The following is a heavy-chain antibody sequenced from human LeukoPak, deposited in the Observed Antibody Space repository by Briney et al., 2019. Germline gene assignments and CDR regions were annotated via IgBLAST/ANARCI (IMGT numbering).Heavy chain of an antibody. J-gene: IGHJ6*04. D-gene: IGHD3-10*01. V-gene: IGHV3-23*01. CDR3: ARERYGSGSLMLDV. CDR1: GFTFSSYA. Sequence: GGSLRLSCAASGFTFSSYAMSWVRQAPGKGLEWVSAISGSGGSTYYADSVRGRFTISRDNSKNTLYLQMNSLRAEDTALYYCARERYGSGSLMLDVWGKGTTVTVSS. CDR2: ISGSGGST.